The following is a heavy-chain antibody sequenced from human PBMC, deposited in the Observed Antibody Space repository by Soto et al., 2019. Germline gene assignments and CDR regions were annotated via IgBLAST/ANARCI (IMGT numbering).Heavy chain of an antibody. D-gene: IGHD1-1*01. CDR3: ATGSFTSTGGRIGYHYNAMDV. J-gene: IGHJ6*02. CDR2: IIPIFGPA. V-gene: IGHV1-69*01. Sequence: QVQLVQSGAEVKKPGSSVKVSCKSSGGTFSSHSINWVRQAPGQGLEWMGGIIPIFGPANFAKKFQGRVTITADESTTTADMERSSLTSEDTAVYYCATGSFTSTGGRIGYHYNAMDVWGQGTTVTVSS. CDR1: GGTFSSHS.